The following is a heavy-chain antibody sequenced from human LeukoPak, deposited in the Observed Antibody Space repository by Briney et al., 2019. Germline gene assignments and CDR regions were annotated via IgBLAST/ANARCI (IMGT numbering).Heavy chain of an antibody. V-gene: IGHV4-38-2*02. D-gene: IGHD2-15*01. J-gene: IGHJ4*02. CDR1: GYSISSGYL. Sequence: SETLSLTCTVSGYSISSGYLWGWIRQPPGKGLEWIGSIYHSGSTYYNPSLKSRVTISVDTSKNQFSLKLSSVTAADTAVYYCARDGGYCSGGSCYYYFDYWGQGTLVTVSS. CDR3: ARDGGYCSGGSCYYYFDY. CDR2: IYHSGST.